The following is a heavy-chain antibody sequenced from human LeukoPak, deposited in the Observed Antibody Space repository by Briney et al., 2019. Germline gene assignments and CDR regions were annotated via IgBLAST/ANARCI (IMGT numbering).Heavy chain of an antibody. CDR2: IKQDGSEK. CDR3: VRAAYSPNWFDP. D-gene: IGHD4-11*01. J-gene: IGHJ5*02. CDR1: GFSFSTSW. Sequence: PGGSLRLSCAASGFSFSTSWMSWVRQAPGRGLEWVANIKQDGSEKYYVDSVRGRFTISRDNAKDSLFLQMNSLGAADTAVYFCVRAAYSPNWFDPWGQGTLVTVSS. V-gene: IGHV3-7*04.